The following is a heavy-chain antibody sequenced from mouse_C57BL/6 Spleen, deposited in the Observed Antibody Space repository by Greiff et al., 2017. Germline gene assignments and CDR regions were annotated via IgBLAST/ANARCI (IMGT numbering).Heavy chain of an antibody. D-gene: IGHD2-4*01. CDR2: ISYDGSN. Sequence: EVQLQQSGPGLVKPSPSLSLSCSVSGYSITSGYYWNWIRQFPGNKLEWMGYISYDGSNNYNPTLKNRISLTRDTSKNQFFLKLYSVTTEDTASYYCARDYYDDVDYWGQGTSVTVSS. CDR1: GYSITSGYY. J-gene: IGHJ4*01. CDR3: ARDYYDDVDY. V-gene: IGHV3-6*01.